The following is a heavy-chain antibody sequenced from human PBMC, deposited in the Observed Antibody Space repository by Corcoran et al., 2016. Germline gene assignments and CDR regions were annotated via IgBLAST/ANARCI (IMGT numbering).Heavy chain of an antibody. CDR1: GGSISSSSYY. CDR3: ARGLLRYLPNWFDP. D-gene: IGHD3-9*01. CDR2: IYYSGST. Sequence: QLQLQESGPGLVKPSETLSLTCTVSGGSISSSSYYWGWIRQPPGKGLEWIGSIYYSGSTYYNPSLKSRVTISVDTSKNQFSLKLSSVTAADTAVYYCARGLLRYLPNWFDPWGQGTLVTVSS. J-gene: IGHJ5*02. V-gene: IGHV4-39*07.